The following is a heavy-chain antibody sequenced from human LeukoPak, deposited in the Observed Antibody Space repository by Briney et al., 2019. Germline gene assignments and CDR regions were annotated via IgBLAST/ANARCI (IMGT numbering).Heavy chain of an antibody. D-gene: IGHD6-13*01. CDR1: GYTFTTYA. V-gene: IGHV7-4-1*02. J-gene: IGHJ5*02. CDR3: ARDRSSSWYSRWFDP. CDR2: INTNTGNP. Sequence: ASVKVSCKASGYTFTTYAMNWVRQAPGQGLEWMGWINTNTGNPTYAQGFTGRFVFSLDTSVSTAYLQISSLKAEDTAVYYCARDRSSSWYSRWFDPWGQGTLVTVSS.